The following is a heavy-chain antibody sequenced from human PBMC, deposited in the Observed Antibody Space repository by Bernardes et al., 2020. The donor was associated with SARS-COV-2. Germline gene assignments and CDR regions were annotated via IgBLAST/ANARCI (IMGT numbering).Heavy chain of an antibody. J-gene: IGHJ4*02. CDR2: ISSNGKTV. CDR3: ARYPFRGGATYFDS. Sequence: GGSLRLSCAASGFTFSSYEMNWVRKAPGKGLELVSYISSNGKTVYYADSVKGRFTISRDNAKNSLYLQMKSLRAEDTAVYFCARYPFRGGATYFDSWGQGTLVTVSS. D-gene: IGHD3-10*01. V-gene: IGHV3-48*03. CDR1: GFTFSSYE.